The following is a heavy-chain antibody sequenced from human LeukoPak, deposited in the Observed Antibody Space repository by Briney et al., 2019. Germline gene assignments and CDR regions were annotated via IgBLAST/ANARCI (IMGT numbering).Heavy chain of an antibody. CDR3: ARYRRDGYNKRVFDY. J-gene: IGHJ4*02. Sequence: SQTLSLTCAISGDSVTSGIWNWIRQSPSRGLEWLGRTYHWSKWFNDYAVSVESRMTINADTSRNQFSLQLNSVTPEDTAVYYCARYRRDGYNKRVFDYWGQGTLVTVSS. CDR1: GDSVTSGI. V-gene: IGHV6-1*01. CDR2: TYHWSKWFN. D-gene: IGHD5-24*01.